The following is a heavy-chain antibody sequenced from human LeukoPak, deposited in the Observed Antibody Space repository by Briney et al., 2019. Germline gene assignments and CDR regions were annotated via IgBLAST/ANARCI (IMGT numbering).Heavy chain of an antibody. J-gene: IGHJ4*02. CDR2: TYYRSKWYN. D-gene: IGHD3-22*01. CDR1: GDSVSSNSAA. Sequence: QTLSLTCAISGDSVSSNSAAWNWIRQSPSRGLEWLGRTYYRSKWYNDYAVSVESRITINPDTSKNQFSLQLNSVTPEDTAVYYCARGYYYDSSGYYYVENWGQGTLVTVSS. CDR3: ARGYYYDSSGYYYVEN. V-gene: IGHV6-1*01.